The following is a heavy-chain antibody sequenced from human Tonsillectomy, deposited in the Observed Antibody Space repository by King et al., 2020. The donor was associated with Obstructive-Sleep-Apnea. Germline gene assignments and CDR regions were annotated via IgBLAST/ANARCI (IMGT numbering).Heavy chain of an antibody. CDR1: GFTFSDYY. J-gene: IGHJ4*02. D-gene: IGHD6-13*01. Sequence: VQLVESGGGLVKPGKSLRLSCAASGFTFSDYYMTWIRQAPGKGLEWVSYISPSSSYTSYADSVKGRFTISRDNAKNSLYLQMNSLRDDDTGVYYCARDGIAAAGTSPYWGQGTLVTVSS. CDR2: ISPSSSYT. CDR3: ARDGIAAAGTSPY. V-gene: IGHV3-11*05.